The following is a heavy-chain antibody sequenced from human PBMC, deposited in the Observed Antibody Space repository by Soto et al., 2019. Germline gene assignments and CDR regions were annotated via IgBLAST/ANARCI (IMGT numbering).Heavy chain of an antibody. CDR1: GYTFTRDQ. D-gene: IGHD5-18*01. CDR2: IDPSGGKT. Sequence: VASVKVSCRASGYTFTRDQIHWVRRAPGQGLEWMGMIDPSGGKTNYAQKFQGRVTMTRDTSTSTVYMALSSLRSEDTAIYFCARVMRSLLSITALDTWGQGTLVTVSS. CDR3: ARVMRSLLSITALDT. V-gene: IGHV1-46*01. J-gene: IGHJ5*02.